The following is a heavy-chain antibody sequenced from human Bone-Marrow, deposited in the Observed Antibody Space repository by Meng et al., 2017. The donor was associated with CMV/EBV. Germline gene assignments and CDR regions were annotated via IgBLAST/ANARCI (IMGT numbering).Heavy chain of an antibody. CDR2: ISSSSSYT. Sequence: YRSGTRQAQGKGREWVSYISSSSSYTNYADSVKGRFTISRDNAKNSLYLQMNSLRAEDTAVYYCARVGPDIVVVPAAIGGYYFDYWGQGTLVTVSS. CDR3: ARVGPDIVVVPAAIGGYYFDY. D-gene: IGHD2-2*01. J-gene: IGHJ4*02. V-gene: IGHV3-11*06. CDR1: Y.